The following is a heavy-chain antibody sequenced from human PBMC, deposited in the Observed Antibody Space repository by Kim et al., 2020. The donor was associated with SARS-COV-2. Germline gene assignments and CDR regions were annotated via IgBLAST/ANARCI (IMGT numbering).Heavy chain of an antibody. V-gene: IGHV5-10-1*01. D-gene: IGHD2-21*02. J-gene: IGHJ4*02. CDR3: ARRRYGGNSEDDY. Sequence: YSPSFQGHVTNSADKSISTAYLQWSSLKASDTAMYYCARRRYGGNSEDDYWGQGTLVTVSS.